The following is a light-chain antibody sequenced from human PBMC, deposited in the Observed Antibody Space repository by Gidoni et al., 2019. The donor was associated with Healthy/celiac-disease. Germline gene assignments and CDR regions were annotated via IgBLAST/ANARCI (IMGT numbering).Light chain of an antibody. J-gene: IGKJ2*01. CDR1: QSVSSN. CDR3: QQYNNWPPVT. CDR2: GAS. V-gene: IGKV3-15*01. Sequence: ELVMPQSPATLSVSPGDRATLSCRASQSVSSNLPWYQQKPGQAPRLLIYGASTRATGIPARFSGSGSGTEFTLTISSLQSEDFAVYYCQQYNNWPPVTFGQGTKLEIK.